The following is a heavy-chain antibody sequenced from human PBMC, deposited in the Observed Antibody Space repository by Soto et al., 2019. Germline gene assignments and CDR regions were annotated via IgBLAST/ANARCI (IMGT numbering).Heavy chain of an antibody. CDR3: ARARAWDIHDY. Sequence: QVQLVQSGAEVKKPGASVKISCKASGYTFTSYRIHWVRQAPGQGLEWMGVINPSDGGTTYAQKFQGRVTVTRDTSTSTVYMEVSSLRSEDTAVYHCARARAWDIHDYWGQGTLVTVSS. CDR2: INPSDGGT. V-gene: IGHV1-46*03. J-gene: IGHJ4*02. D-gene: IGHD1-26*01. CDR1: GYTFTSYR.